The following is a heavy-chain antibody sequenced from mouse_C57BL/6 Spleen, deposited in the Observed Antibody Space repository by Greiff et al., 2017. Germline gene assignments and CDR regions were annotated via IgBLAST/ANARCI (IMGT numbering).Heavy chain of an antibody. CDR1: GFTFSSYA. CDR2: ISDCGSYT. D-gene: IGHD1-1*01. Sequence: EVMLVESGGGLVKPGGSLKLSCAASGFTFSSYAMSWVRQTPEKRLEWVATISDCGSYTYYPDNVKGRFTISRDNAKNNLYLQMSHLKSEDTAMYYCARGGLTTEAYWGQGTLVTVSA. J-gene: IGHJ3*01. V-gene: IGHV5-4*03. CDR3: ARGGLTTEAY.